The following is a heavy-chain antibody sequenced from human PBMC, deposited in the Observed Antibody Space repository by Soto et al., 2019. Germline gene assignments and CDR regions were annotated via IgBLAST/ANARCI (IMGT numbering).Heavy chain of an antibody. D-gene: IGHD1-26*01. CDR3: ATVVTGSYNSFDP. CDR1: GFTFSLNW. V-gene: IGHV3-74*01. Sequence: GESLRLSCAASGFTFSLNWKHWVRQPPGKGLVWVARINRDGSTTTYADSAKGRFTISRDNAKNTLYLQMNSLSADDTAMYFCATVVTGSYNSFDPWGQGTLVTVSS. J-gene: IGHJ5*02. CDR2: INRDGSTT.